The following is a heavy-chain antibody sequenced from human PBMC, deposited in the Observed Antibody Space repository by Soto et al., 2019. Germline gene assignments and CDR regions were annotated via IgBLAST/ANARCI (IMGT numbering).Heavy chain of an antibody. CDR3: ASDSLPGLYYSSGWYANWFDP. Sequence: QVQLVESGGGLVKPGGSLRLSCAASGFTFSDYYMSWIRQAPGKGLEWVSYISSSGSTIYYADSVKGRFNISRDNAKNSLYLQMNSLRAADTAVYYCASDSLPGLYYSSGWYANWFDPWGQGTLVTVSS. D-gene: IGHD6-19*01. CDR2: ISSSGSTI. V-gene: IGHV3-11*01. J-gene: IGHJ5*02. CDR1: GFTFSDYY.